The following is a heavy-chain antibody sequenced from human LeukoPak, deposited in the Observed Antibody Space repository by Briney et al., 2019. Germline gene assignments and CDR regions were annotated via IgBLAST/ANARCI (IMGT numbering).Heavy chain of an antibody. CDR2: IGTRGDT. CDR3: VRAPPYSSASWGYYGMDV. V-gene: IGHV3-13*01. CDR1: GLTLSRYD. D-gene: IGHD6-19*01. J-gene: IGHJ6*02. Sequence: GGSLRLSCAAPGLTLSRYDMHWVRQATGEGLEWVSAIGTRGDTYYAGSVKGRFTMSRENAKNSLYLQMNSLSVGDTAVYYCVRAPPYSSASWGYYGMDVWGQGTTVTVSS.